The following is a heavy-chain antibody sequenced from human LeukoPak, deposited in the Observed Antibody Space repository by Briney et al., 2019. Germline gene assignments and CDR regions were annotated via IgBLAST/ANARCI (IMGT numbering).Heavy chain of an antibody. J-gene: IGHJ4*02. CDR1: GFTFSDYY. D-gene: IGHD3-22*01. V-gene: IGHV3-23*01. CDR3: AKSSYYDSSGYYREYYFDY. CDR2: ISGSGGST. Sequence: GGSLRLSCAASGFTFSDYYMSWVRQAPGKGLEWDSAISGSGGSTYYADSVKGRFTISRDNSKNTLYLQMNSLRAEDTAVYYCAKSSYYDSSGYYREYYFDYWGQGTLVTVSS.